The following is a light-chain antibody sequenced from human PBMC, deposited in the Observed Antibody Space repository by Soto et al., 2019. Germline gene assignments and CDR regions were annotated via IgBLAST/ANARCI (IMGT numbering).Light chain of an antibody. CDR3: QQYGSSPWT. V-gene: IGKV3-20*01. CDR1: QSVTRY. J-gene: IGKJ1*01. Sequence: EIVLTQSPGTLSLSPGEGATLSCRASQSVTRYLAWYQQTPGQARRLLIYGASNRATGIPDRFSGSGSGTDFTLTINRVEPEDFAVYYCQQYGSSPWTFGQGTKVDI. CDR2: GAS.